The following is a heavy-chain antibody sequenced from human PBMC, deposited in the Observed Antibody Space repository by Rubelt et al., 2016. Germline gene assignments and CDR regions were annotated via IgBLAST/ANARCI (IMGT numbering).Heavy chain of an antibody. CDR2: INAGNDNT. D-gene: IGHD6-19*01. CDR3: AREDTTDRGWYDALDI. CDR1: GYTFTNYA. Sequence: QVQLVQSGAEVKKPGASVKVSCKASGYTFTNYAMHWLRQAPGQRLEWMGWINAGNDNTKYSHEFQGRVTITRDPSASTAYMELGSLRSEDTAVYYCAREDTTDRGWYDALDIWGQGTMVTVSS. J-gene: IGHJ3*02. V-gene: IGHV1-3*01.